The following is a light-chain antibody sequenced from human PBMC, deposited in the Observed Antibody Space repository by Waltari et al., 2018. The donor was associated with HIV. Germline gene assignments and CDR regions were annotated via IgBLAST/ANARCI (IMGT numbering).Light chain of an antibody. CDR2: TND. Sequence: QSVMTQPPSASGNPGQRVTIACSGTSSNIGSRSVNWYQHFPGTAPQLLIFTNDHRPSGVPDRFSASKAVTSASLSMSGLHSGDEGVYECSAWDVSLNGVVFGGGTKLTVL. CDR3: SAWDVSLNGVV. J-gene: IGLJ2*01. CDR1: SSNIGSRS. V-gene: IGLV1-44*01.